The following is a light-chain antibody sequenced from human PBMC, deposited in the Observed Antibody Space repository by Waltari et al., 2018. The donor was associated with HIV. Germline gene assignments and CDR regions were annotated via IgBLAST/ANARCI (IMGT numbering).Light chain of an antibody. CDR1: SLRHFY. CDR3: NSRDSTTKRLI. J-gene: IGLJ2*01. V-gene: IGLV3-19*01. CDR2: GKN. Sequence: SSELTQDPAASVALGHTVRITCQGDSLRHFYASWYQQKPGQAPVLVLYGKNNRPSGIPDRSAGSSSGSTASLSITGTQAEDEADYYCNSRDSTTKRLIFGGGTKLTVL.